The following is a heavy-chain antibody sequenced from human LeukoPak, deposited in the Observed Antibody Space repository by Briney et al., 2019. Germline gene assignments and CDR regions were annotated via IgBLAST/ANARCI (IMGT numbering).Heavy chain of an antibody. CDR2: IYYSGST. CDR3: ARDGLEWLPRGVNYYMDV. CDR1: GGSISSYY. D-gene: IGHD3-3*01. V-gene: IGHV4-59*12. Sequence: SETLSLTCTVSGGSISSYYWSWIRQPPGKGLEWIGYIYYSGSTNYNPSLKSRVTISVDTSKNQFSLKLSSVTAADTAVYYCARDGLEWLPRGVNYYMDVWGKGTTVTVSS. J-gene: IGHJ6*03.